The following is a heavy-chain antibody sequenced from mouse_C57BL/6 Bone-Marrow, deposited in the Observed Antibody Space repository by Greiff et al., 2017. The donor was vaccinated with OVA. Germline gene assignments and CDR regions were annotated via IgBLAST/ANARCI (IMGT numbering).Heavy chain of an antibody. J-gene: IGHJ1*03. Sequence: EVKLMESGAGLVKPGGSLKLSCAASGFTFSSYAMSWVRQTPETRLEWVAYISSGGDYIYYADTVKGRFTISRDNARNTLYLQMSSLKSEDTAMXYCTKRWGYYDYDGCYWYFDVWGTGTTVTVSS. CDR3: TKRWGYYDYDGCYWYFDV. V-gene: IGHV5-9-1*02. CDR2: ISSGGDYI. CDR1: GFTFSSYA. D-gene: IGHD2-4*01.